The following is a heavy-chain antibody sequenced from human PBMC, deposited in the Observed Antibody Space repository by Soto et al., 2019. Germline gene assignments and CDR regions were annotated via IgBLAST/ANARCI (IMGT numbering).Heavy chain of an antibody. D-gene: IGHD5-12*01. V-gene: IGHV2-5*02. Sequence: QITLKESGPTLVKPTQTLTLTCTFSGISLSTDAVGVAWIRQPPGKALEWLALIYWDDDKRYSPSLKSRLTIIKDTSKNQGVLTMTNKDPGDTATYYCAHRGEVATIISDAFDIWGPGTSVTVSS. CDR3: AHRGEVATIISDAFDI. CDR1: GISLSTDAVG. CDR2: IYWDDDK. J-gene: IGHJ3*02.